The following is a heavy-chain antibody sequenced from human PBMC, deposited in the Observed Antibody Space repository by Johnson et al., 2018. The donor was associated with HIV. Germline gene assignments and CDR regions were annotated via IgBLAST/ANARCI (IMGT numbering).Heavy chain of an antibody. CDR1: GFTFDDYA. CDR2: ISWNSGSI. J-gene: IGHJ3*02. V-gene: IGHV3-9*01. CDR3: EKDIFSPRIAAAGAFDI. Sequence: VQLVESGGGLVQPGRSLRLSCAASGFTFDDYAMHWVRQAPGKGLEWVSGISWNSGSIGYADSVKGRFTISRDNAKNSLYLQMNSLRAEDTALYYCEKDIFSPRIAAAGAFDIWGQGTMVTVSS. D-gene: IGHD6-13*01.